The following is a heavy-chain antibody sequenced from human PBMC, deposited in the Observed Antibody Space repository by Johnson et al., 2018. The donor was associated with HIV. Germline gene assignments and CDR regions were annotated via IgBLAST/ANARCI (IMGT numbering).Heavy chain of an antibody. CDR3: ARDSGKWSGVRFAFDI. Sequence: VQLVESGGGLIQPGRSLRLSCAVSGLSVSINYITWVRQAPGKGLEWVSVIHSGGSTYYADSVEGRFTISRDNSKNTLYLQMSSLRAEDTAIYYCARDSGKWSGVRFAFDIWGQGTMVTVSS. V-gene: IGHV3-66*03. J-gene: IGHJ3*02. CDR2: IHSGGST. D-gene: IGHD3-10*01. CDR1: GLSVSINY.